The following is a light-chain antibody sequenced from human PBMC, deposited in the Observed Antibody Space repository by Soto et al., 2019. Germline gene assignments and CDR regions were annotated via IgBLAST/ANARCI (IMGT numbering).Light chain of an antibody. CDR3: MVYMSSGVSV. CDR2: STY. J-gene: IGLJ3*02. CDR1: SGSVSTSYY. Sequence: QTVVTQEPSLSVSPGGTVTLTCGLSSGSVSTSYYPSWHQQTPGQAPRTLIYSTYTRSSGVPDRFSGSILGNKAALTITGAQADDESVYYCMVYMSSGVSVFGGGTKVTVL. V-gene: IGLV8-61*01.